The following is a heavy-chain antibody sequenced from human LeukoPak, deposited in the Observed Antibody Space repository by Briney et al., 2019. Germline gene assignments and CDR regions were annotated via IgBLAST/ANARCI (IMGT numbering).Heavy chain of an antibody. CDR1: GFTFSSYW. Sequence: GGSLRLSCAASGFTFSSYWMHWVRQAPGKGVVWVSRINSDGSSTSYADSVKGRFTISRDNAKNTLYLQMNSLRAEDTAVYYCASNYGSGSYYKYYYYGMDVWGKGTTVTVSS. CDR3: ASNYGSGSYYKYYYYGMDV. J-gene: IGHJ6*04. CDR2: INSDGSST. D-gene: IGHD3-10*01. V-gene: IGHV3-74*01.